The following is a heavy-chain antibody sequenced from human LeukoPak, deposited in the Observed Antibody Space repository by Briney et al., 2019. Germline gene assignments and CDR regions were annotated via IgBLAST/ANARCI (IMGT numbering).Heavy chain of an antibody. CDR2: ISYRGGT. CDR1: GDSIRTYY. CDR3: ARIPDTSGYFYYFDY. Sequence: PSETLSLTCSVSGDSIRTYYWSWIRQPPGMGLEWIGYISYRGGTNYNPALESRVTISLDTSKNQFSLNLSSVTAADTAVYYCARIPDTSGYFYYFDYWGQGTLVTVSS. V-gene: IGHV4-59*01. J-gene: IGHJ4*02. D-gene: IGHD3-22*01.